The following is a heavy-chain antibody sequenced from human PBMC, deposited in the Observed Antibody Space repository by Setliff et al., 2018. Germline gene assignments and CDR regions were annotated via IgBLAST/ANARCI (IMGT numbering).Heavy chain of an antibody. Sequence: ASVKVSCKASGYSFQRYGINWLRQAPGQGLEWLGWISSYNGNTKYAQTVQDRIRVTTDTSTSTSYMELRSLRSDDTAVHFCARSSDSGYYHQRDAFDIWGQGTRVTVSS. CDR1: GYSFQRYG. CDR3: ARSSDSGYYHQRDAFDI. J-gene: IGHJ3*02. D-gene: IGHD3-22*01. V-gene: IGHV1-18*04. CDR2: ISSYNGNT.